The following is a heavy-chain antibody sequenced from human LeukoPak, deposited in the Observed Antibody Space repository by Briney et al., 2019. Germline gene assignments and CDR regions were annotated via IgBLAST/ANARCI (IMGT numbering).Heavy chain of an antibody. CDR1: GGSISSSSYY. CDR3: ARHAVGSCSGGSCYEGTNWFDP. J-gene: IGHJ5*02. CDR2: IYYSGST. D-gene: IGHD2-15*01. V-gene: IGHV4-39*01. Sequence: SSETLSLTCTVCGGSISSSSYYWGWIRQPPGKWLEWIGSIYYSGSTYYNPSLKSRVTISVDTSKNQFSLKLSSVTAADTAVYYCARHAVGSCSGGSCYEGTNWFDPWGQGTLVTVSS.